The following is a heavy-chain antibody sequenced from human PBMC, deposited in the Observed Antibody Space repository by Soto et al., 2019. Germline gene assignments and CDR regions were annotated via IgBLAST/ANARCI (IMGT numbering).Heavy chain of an antibody. D-gene: IGHD3-10*01. V-gene: IGHV3-23*01. J-gene: IGHJ3*01. CDR3: AKSRGSATYYNPFDAFDL. Sequence: EVQLLESGGGLVQPGGSLRLSCAASGFTFNNYAMSWVRQAPGKGLEWVSGVSGSGGGTYNADSVKGRFTISRDNSRNTLSLQMDSLRAEDTAVYYCAKSRGSATYYNPFDAFDLWGQGTMVTVSS. CDR2: VSGSGGGT. CDR1: GFTFNNYA.